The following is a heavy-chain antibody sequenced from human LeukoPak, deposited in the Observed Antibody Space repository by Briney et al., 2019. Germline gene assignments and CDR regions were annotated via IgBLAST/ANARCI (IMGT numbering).Heavy chain of an antibody. CDR2: ISHDGSTK. V-gene: IGHV3-30*04. Sequence: GGSLRLSCAASGFTFSTYSMHWVRQAPGRGLERVAVISHDGSTKYYADSVKGRFTISRDNSKNTLYLQMNSLRAEDTAVYYCADLYYDFWSGGQGTLVTVSS. CDR1: GFTFSTYS. CDR3: ADLYYDFWS. J-gene: IGHJ4*02. D-gene: IGHD3-3*01.